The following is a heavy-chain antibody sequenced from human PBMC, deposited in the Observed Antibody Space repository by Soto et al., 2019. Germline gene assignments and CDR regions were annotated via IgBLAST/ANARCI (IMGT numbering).Heavy chain of an antibody. CDR2: IIPIFGTA. V-gene: IGHV1-69*06. Sequence: SVKVSCKASGGTFSSYAISWVRQAPGQGLEWMGGIIPIFGTANYAQKFQGRVTITADKSTSTAYMELSSLRSEDTAVYYCASAVSDYDYVWGSVDFDYWGQGTLVTVSS. CDR1: GGTFSSYA. CDR3: ASAVSDYDYVWGSVDFDY. D-gene: IGHD3-16*01. J-gene: IGHJ4*02.